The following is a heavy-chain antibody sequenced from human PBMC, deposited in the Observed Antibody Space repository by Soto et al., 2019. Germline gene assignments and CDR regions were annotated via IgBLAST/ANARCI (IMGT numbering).Heavy chain of an antibody. V-gene: IGHV1-69*12. CDR1: GGTFSSYA. D-gene: IGHD6-13*01. J-gene: IGHJ6*02. CDR2: IIPIFGTA. Sequence: QVQLVQSGAEVKKPGSSVKVSCKASGGTFSSYAISWVRQAPGQGLEWMGGIIPIFGTANYAQKFQGRVTITANECTRTAYMELSSLRAEDTAVYYCARAYVAAGGTQQGCSHGMDVWGPGTTVTVSS. CDR3: ARAYVAAGGTQQGCSHGMDV.